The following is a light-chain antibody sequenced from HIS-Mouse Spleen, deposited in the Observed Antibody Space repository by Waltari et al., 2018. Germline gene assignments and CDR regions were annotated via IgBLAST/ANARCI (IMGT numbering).Light chain of an antibody. Sequence: QSVLTQPPSASGTPGQRVTIPCSGSRSNIGSNTVNWYQQLPGTAPNLLIYSNNQRPSGVPDRFSGSKSGTSASLAISGLQSEDEADYYCAAWDDSLNGYVFGTGTKVTVL. J-gene: IGLJ1*01. CDR2: SNN. V-gene: IGLV1-44*01. CDR3: AAWDDSLNGYV. CDR1: RSNIGSNT.